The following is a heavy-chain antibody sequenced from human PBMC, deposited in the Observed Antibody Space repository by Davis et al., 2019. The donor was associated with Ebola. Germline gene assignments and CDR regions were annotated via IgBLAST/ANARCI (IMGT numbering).Heavy chain of an antibody. Sequence: SGPTLVKPTQTLTLTCTFSGFSLTTRGVGVGWIRQPPGKALEWPALIYWDGDKRYSPSLMRRLTITEDTSKNQVILTMADMDPVDTATYYCAHRQEHSYFDFWGQGALVTVSS. V-gene: IGHV2-5*02. J-gene: IGHJ4*02. CDR3: AHRQEHSYFDF. CDR2: IYWDGDK. D-gene: IGHD1/OR15-1a*01. CDR1: GFSLTTRGVG.